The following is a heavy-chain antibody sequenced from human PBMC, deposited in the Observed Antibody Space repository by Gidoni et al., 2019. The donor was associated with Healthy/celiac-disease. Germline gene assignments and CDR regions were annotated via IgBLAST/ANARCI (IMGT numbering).Heavy chain of an antibody. CDR1: GGSFSGYY. V-gene: IGHV4-34*01. CDR2: INHSGST. D-gene: IGHD2-8*01. CDR3: ARGVPVIRFLEWLLSPRHLDCTNGVCYNLNWFDP. J-gene: IGHJ5*02. Sequence: QVQLQQWGAGLLKPSETLSLTCAVYGGSFSGYYWSWIRQPPGKGLEWIGEINHSGSTNYNPSLKSRVTISVDTSKNQFSLKLSSVTAADTAVYYCARGVPVIRFLEWLLSPRHLDCTNGVCYNLNWFDPWGQGTLVTVSS.